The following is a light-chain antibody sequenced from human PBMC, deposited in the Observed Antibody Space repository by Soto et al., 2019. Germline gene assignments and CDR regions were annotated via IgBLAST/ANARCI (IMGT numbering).Light chain of an antibody. CDR2: GAS. J-gene: IGKJ4*01. CDR3: QQGYGSPFT. CDR1: QSIATH. V-gene: IGKV1-39*01. Sequence: DIQMTQSPSSLSASVGDRVTLTCRASQSIATHLNWYQHRPGKAPELVIYGASNLQSGVPSRFRGSGSGTDFFLTINSLQPEDVATYYCQQGYGSPFTFGGGTKVE.